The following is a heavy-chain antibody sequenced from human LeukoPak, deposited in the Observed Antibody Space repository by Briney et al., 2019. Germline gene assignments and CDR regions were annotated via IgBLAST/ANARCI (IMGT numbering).Heavy chain of an antibody. J-gene: IGHJ4*02. V-gene: IGHV3-23*01. D-gene: IGHD3-3*01. CDR1: GFTFSSYA. CDR2: LSGSGIST. Sequence: GGSLRLSCAASGFTFSSYAMSWVRQAPGKGLEWVSALSGSGISTYSADSVKGRFTISRDNSKNTLYLQMNSLRAEDTAVYYCAKDAPDYDFWSGSTAYYFDYWGQRTLVTVSS. CDR3: AKDAPDYDFWSGSTAYYFDY.